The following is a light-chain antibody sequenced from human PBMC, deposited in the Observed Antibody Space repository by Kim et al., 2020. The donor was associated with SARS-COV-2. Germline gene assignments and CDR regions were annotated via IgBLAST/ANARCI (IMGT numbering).Light chain of an antibody. V-gene: IGKV1-5*01. Sequence: DIQMTQSPSTLSASVGDRVTITCRASQSISNWFVWYQQKPEKAPELLMYDASRMQSVAQSSCSGRGSGTVFTLTSSSLQPGDFASYYYQQDNTYSRTFGQGTKLEI. CDR3: QQDNTYSRT. CDR1: QSISNW. CDR2: DAS. J-gene: IGKJ2*01.